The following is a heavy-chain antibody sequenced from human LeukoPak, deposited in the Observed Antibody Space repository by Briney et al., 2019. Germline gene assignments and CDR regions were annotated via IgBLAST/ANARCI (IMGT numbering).Heavy chain of an antibody. J-gene: IGHJ4*02. Sequence: GGPLRLSCAASGFTFTSYWMTWVRQAPGKGLEWAANIKQDGSEKYYVDSVKGRFTISRDNAKNSLYLQMNSLRAEDTAVYYCARAGTIDYWGQGTLVTVSS. CDR2: IKQDGSEK. V-gene: IGHV3-7*01. CDR3: ARAGTIDY. CDR1: GFTFTSYW.